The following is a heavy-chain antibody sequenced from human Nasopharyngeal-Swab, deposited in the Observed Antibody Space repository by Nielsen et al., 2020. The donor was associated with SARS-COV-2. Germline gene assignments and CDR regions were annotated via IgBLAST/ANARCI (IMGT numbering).Heavy chain of an antibody. D-gene: IGHD3-10*01. J-gene: IGHJ4*02. CDR2: MSGSGDRT. CDR1: GLTFSRYA. Sequence: GGSLRLSCAASGLTFSRYAMTWVRQAAGKGLEWVSLMSGSGDRTYYADSVKGRFTISRDNSKNTLYLEMNSLRGEDTAIYYCAKDLSSAYYHGSGSYAYYFDYWGQGTLVTVSS. V-gene: IGHV3-23*01. CDR3: AKDLSSAYYHGSGSYAYYFDY.